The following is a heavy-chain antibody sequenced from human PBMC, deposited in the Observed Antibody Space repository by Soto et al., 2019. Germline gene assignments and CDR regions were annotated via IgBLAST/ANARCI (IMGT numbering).Heavy chain of an antibody. CDR2: IYSGGST. D-gene: IGHD2-21*02. CDR1: GVTVSSNY. J-gene: IGHJ4*02. Sequence: PGGSLRLSCAASGVTVSSNYMSWVRQAPGKGLEWVSVIYSGGSTYYADSVKGRFTISRDNSKNNLYLQMNSLRAEDTAVYHCARDAAPTAPSIFDYWGQGARVPVSP. CDR3: ARDAAPTAPSIFDY. V-gene: IGHV3-53*01.